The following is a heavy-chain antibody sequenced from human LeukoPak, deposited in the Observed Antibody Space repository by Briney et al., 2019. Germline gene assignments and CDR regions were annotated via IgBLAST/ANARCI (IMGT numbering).Heavy chain of an antibody. V-gene: IGHV4-30-4*01. CDR3: ARAHPQQSTQTFDY. D-gene: IGHD6-13*01. CDR1: GGSISSGDYY. Sequence: SETLSLTCIVSGGSISSGDYYWSWIRQPPGQGLEWIGYIYSSGSTYYNPSLKGRVTISVDTSKNQFSLKLSSVAAADTAVYFCARAHPQQSTQTFDYWGQGTLVTVSS. J-gene: IGHJ4*02. CDR2: IYSSGST.